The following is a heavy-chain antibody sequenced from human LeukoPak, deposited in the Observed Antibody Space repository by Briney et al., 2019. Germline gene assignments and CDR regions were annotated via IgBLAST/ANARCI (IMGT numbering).Heavy chain of an antibody. D-gene: IGHD3-10*01. CDR1: GFTFSSYA. CDR3: AKVPITMVRGVAIYYFDY. J-gene: IGHJ4*02. Sequence: GGSLRLSCAASGFTFSSYAMSWVRQAPGKGLEWVSAISGSGGSTYYADSVKGRFTISRDNSKNTLYLQMNSLRAEDTAVYYCAKVPITMVRGVAIYYFDYWGQGTLVTVSS. CDR2: ISGSGGST. V-gene: IGHV3-23*01.